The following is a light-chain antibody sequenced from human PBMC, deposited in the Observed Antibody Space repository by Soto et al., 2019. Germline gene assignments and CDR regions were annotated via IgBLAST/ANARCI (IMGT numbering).Light chain of an antibody. CDR1: QTVSSSC. CDR2: AVS. CDR3: QQYGSLPYT. J-gene: IGKJ2*01. Sequence: EIVLTQSPGNLSLSPGERATLSCRASQTVSSSCLAWYQQKPGQAPRLLISAVSSRLTGIPDRFSGSGSGTDFTLTISILEPEDFAVYHCQQYGSLPYTFGQGTKLEIK. V-gene: IGKV3-20*01.